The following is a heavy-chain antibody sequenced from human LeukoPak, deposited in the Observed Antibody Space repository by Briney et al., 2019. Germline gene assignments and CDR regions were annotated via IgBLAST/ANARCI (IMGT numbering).Heavy chain of an antibody. CDR2: ISGSGGST. Sequence: PGGSLRLSCAASGFTFSSYAMSWVRQAPGKGLEGVSAISGSGGSTYYADSVKGRFTISRDNSKNTLYLQMNSLRAEDTAVYYCAKALYYDSSGIGSFDYWGQGTLVTVSS. J-gene: IGHJ4*02. CDR3: AKALYYDSSGIGSFDY. D-gene: IGHD3-22*01. CDR1: GFTFSSYA. V-gene: IGHV3-23*01.